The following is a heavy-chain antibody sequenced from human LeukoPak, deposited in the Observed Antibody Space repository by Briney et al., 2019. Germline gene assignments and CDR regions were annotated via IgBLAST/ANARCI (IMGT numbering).Heavy chain of an antibody. J-gene: IGHJ6*03. CDR2: ISSSGKIT. CDR3: ARDPYSGNYGAYYYYYMDV. CDR1: GFTFSDYE. D-gene: IGHD1-26*01. V-gene: IGHV3-48*03. Sequence: GGSLRLSCAASGFTFSDYEMTWVRQAPGKGLEWISYISSSGKITSHADSVKGRFTISRDNAKNSLYLQMNGLRAEDTAVYYCARDPYSGNYGAYYYYYMDVWGKGTTVTISS.